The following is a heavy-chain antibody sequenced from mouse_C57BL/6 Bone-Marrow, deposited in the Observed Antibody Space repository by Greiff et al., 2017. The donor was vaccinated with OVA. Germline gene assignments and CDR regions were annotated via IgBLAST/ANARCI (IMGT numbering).Heavy chain of an antibody. D-gene: IGHD3-3*01. CDR1: GYTFTSYW. J-gene: IGHJ4*01. Sequence: QVQLKQPGAELVKPGASVKMSCKASGYTFTSYWITWVKQRPGQGLEWIGVLYPGSGSTNYTEKFKSKATLTVDTSSSTAYMQLSSLTSEDSAVYYCAIRDAMDYWGQGTSVTVSS. CDR2: LYPGSGST. CDR3: AIRDAMDY. V-gene: IGHV1-55*01.